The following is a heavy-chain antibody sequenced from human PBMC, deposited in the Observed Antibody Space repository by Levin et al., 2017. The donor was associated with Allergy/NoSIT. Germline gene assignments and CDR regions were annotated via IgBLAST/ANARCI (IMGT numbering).Heavy chain of an antibody. Sequence: SGGSLRLSCAASGFTFSSYGMSWVRQAPGKGLAWVSAISGSGDSTYYADSVKGRFTISRDNSKNTLYLQMNSLRAEDTAVYYCAKCSGGSCYNAFDIWGQGTMVTVSS. D-gene: IGHD2-15*01. CDR2: ISGSGDST. V-gene: IGHV3-23*01. CDR3: AKCSGGSCYNAFDI. J-gene: IGHJ3*02. CDR1: GFTFSSYG.